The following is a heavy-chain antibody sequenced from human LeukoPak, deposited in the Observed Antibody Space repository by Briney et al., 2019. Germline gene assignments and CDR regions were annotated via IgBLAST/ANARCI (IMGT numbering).Heavy chain of an antibody. J-gene: IGHJ4*02. V-gene: IGHV1-18*01. CDR2: ICAYKCNT. CDR1: VHTFTSHG. CDR3: ARDKESGSYRFQDY. Sequence: ASVKVPCNVSVHTFTSHGISWVRQAPGQGLEWMGCICAYKCNTNYAQKLQGRVTMTTDTSTSTAYMELRSLRSDDTAVYYCARDKESGSYRFQDYWGQGTLVTFSS. D-gene: IGHD1-26*01.